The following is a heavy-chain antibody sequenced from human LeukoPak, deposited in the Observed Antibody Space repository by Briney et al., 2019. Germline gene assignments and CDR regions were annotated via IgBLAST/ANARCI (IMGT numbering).Heavy chain of an antibody. V-gene: IGHV4-39*02. CDR1: GGSISSSSYY. J-gene: IGHJ5*02. Sequence: SETLSLTCTVSGGSISSSSYYWGRIPQPPGKGLEWIGSIYYSRSYYSYPSRKSRITISADTSNNPSSLKLSSVTAADTAVYYCARLDIVVVVSAHNWFDPWGQGTLVTVSS. D-gene: IGHD2-15*01. CDR2: IYYSRSY. CDR3: ARLDIVVVVSAHNWFDP.